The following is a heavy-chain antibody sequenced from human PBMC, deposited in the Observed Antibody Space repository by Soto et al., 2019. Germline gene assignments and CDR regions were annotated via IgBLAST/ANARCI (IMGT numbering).Heavy chain of an antibody. Sequence: GGSLRLSCAASGFTFSSYGMHWVRQAPGKGLEWVAVIWYDGSNKYYADSVKGRFTISRDNSKNTLYLQMNSLRAEDTAVYYCARGPKYSYGVFDYWGQGTLVTVSS. V-gene: IGHV3-33*01. J-gene: IGHJ4*02. CDR3: ARGPKYSYGVFDY. CDR2: IWYDGSNK. CDR1: GFTFSSYG. D-gene: IGHD5-18*01.